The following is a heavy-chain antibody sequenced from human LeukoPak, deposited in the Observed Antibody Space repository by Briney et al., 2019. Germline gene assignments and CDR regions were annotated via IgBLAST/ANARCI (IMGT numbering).Heavy chain of an antibody. CDR2: ISGSGDST. D-gene: IGHD5-12*01. J-gene: IGHJ4*02. Sequence: PGGSLRLSCAASGFTFSGYAMTWARQAPGKGLEWVSIISGSGDSTYYADPVKGRFTISRDNSKNTLYLQMNSLRAEDTAVYYCAKVRGYSGYGYFDYWGQGTQVTVSS. CDR3: AKVRGYSGYGYFDY. V-gene: IGHV3-23*01. CDR1: GFTFSGYA.